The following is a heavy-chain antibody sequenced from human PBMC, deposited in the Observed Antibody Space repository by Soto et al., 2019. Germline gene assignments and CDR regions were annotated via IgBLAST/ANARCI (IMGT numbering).Heavy chain of an antibody. J-gene: IGHJ4*02. Sequence: EVQLVESGGGLVQPGGSLRLSCAASGFTFSSYSMNWVRQAPGKGLEWVSYSSSSSSTIYYADSVKGRFTISRDNAKNSLYLQMNSLTAEDTAVYYCARGAYYYDSSGLSYWGQGTLVTVSS. CDR1: GFTFSSYS. CDR3: ARGAYYYDSSGLSY. D-gene: IGHD3-22*01. CDR2: SSSSSSTI. V-gene: IGHV3-48*01.